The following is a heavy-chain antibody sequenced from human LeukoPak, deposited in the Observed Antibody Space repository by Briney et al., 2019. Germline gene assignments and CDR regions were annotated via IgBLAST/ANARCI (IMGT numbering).Heavy chain of an antibody. J-gene: IGHJ4*02. Sequence: SETLSLTCTVSGGSISSYYWSWIRQPAGKGLEWIRRIYTSGSTNYNPSLKSRVTMSADTSKNQFSLNLSSVTAADTAVYYCAKEKYYYDSSGYYYAPFDYWGQGTLVTVSS. D-gene: IGHD3-22*01. CDR2: IYTSGST. CDR3: AKEKYYYDSSGYYYAPFDY. CDR1: GGSISSYY. V-gene: IGHV4-4*07.